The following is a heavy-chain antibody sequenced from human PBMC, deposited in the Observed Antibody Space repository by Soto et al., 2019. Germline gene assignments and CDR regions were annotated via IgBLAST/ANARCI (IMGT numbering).Heavy chain of an antibody. CDR2: ISSSGYTM. CDR1: GFTFSDYY. D-gene: IGHD6-13*01. Sequence: PGGSLRLSCAASGFTFSDYYMSWIRQAPGKGLEWVSYISSSGYTMYYADSVKGRFTISRDNAKTSLYLLMNGLRAEDTAVYYCARMYSSSWYYFDHWGQGALVPVSS. V-gene: IGHV3-11*01. J-gene: IGHJ4*02. CDR3: ARMYSSSWYYFDH.